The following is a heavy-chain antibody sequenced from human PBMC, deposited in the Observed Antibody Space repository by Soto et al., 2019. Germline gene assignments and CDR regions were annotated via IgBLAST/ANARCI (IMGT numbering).Heavy chain of an antibody. Sequence: EVQLLESGVGLVQPGGSLRLSCAASGFTFSSYAMSWVRKAPGKGLEWVSAISGSGGSTYYADSVNGRFTISRDNSKNTLYLQMNSLRAEDTAVYYCAKGTTGTPVHYYGMDVWGQGTTVTVSS. D-gene: IGHD1-1*01. V-gene: IGHV3-23*01. CDR2: ISGSGGST. CDR3: AKGTTGTPVHYYGMDV. J-gene: IGHJ6*02. CDR1: GFTFSSYA.